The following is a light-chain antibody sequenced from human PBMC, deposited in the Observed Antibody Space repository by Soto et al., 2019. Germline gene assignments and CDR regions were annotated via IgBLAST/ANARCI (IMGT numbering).Light chain of an antibody. CDR2: GNN. J-gene: IGLJ2*01. CDR3: QSFDTRLNSVV. Sequence: QSMVTQPPSASGALGQRVTISCTRSSSNIGAGYDVHWYQQFPGRAPRLLIFGNNNRPSGVPDRFSGSKSGTSASLDISGLQADDEADYYCQSFDTRLNSVVFGGGTKLTVL. CDR1: SSNIGAGYD. V-gene: IGLV1-40*01.